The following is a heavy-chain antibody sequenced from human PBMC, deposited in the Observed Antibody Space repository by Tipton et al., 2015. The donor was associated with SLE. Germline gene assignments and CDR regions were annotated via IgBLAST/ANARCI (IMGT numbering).Heavy chain of an antibody. CDR2: VYYTGST. CDR3: ARDPGAFDI. CDR1: GGSISSYY. Sequence: TLSLTCSVSGGSISSYYWSWIRQPPGKGLEWIGYVYYTGSTNYNPSLKSRFTISRDNAKNSLYLQMNSLRAEDTAVYYCARDPGAFDIWGQGTMVTVSS. V-gene: IGHV4-59*12. J-gene: IGHJ3*02.